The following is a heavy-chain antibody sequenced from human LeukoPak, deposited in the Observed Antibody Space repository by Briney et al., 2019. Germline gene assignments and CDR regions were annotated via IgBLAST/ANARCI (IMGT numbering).Heavy chain of an antibody. CDR3: ARGVGGYYGSGSGGTYYYYYYMDV. CDR1: GYTFTSYG. CDR2: ISAYNGNT. J-gene: IGHJ6*03. Sequence: GASVKVSCKASGYTFTSYGISWVRQAPGQGLEWMGWISAYNGNTNYAQKLQGRVTMTTDTSTSTAYMELRSLRSDDTAVYYCARGVGGYYGSGSGGTYYYYYYMDVWGKGTTVTISS. V-gene: IGHV1-18*01. D-gene: IGHD3-10*01.